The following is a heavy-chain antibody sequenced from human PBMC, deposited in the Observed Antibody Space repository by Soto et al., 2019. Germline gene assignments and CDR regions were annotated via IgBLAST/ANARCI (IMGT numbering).Heavy chain of an antibody. V-gene: IGHV3-30*18. CDR1: GFTFSSYG. D-gene: IGHD6-6*01. CDR2: ISYDGSNK. CDR3: AKHQSRIAARQMYYFDY. J-gene: IGHJ4*02. Sequence: VQLVESGAGLVKPGGSLRLSCEASGFTFSSYGMNWVRQAPGQGLEWVAVISYDGSNKYYADSVKGRFTISRDNSKNTLDLQMNSLGAEDTAVYYCAKHQSRIAARQMYYFDYWGQGALVTVSS.